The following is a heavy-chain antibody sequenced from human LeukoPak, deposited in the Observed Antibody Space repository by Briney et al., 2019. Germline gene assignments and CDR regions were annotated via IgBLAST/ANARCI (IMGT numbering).Heavy chain of an antibody. CDR1: RFTFVDYA. J-gene: IGHJ1*01. V-gene: IGHV3-43*02. CDR2: ISGDGGST. Sequence: PGGSLRLSCAASRFTFVDYAMYWVRQPLGKGVEWVSLISGDGGSTYYADSVKGRFTISRDNSKNSLYLQMKSLRTEDAALYYCGKEVIVQHCGQGTLVTVSS. CDR3: GKEVIVQH.